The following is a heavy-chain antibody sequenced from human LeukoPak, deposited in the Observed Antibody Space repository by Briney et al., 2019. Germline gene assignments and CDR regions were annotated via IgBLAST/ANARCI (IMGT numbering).Heavy chain of an antibody. D-gene: IGHD6-13*01. CDR2: ISASNGNA. J-gene: IGHJ6*03. CDR3: ARDLYSSSWAYSYYYYMDV. CDR1: GATFSSYD. Sequence: GASVKLSCKASGATFSSYDISWVRQAPGQGLEWMGWISASNGNATYAQKLQGRVTMTTDTSTSTAYMELRSLRTDDTAVYYGARDLYSSSWAYSYYYYMDVWGKGTTVTVSS. V-gene: IGHV1-18*01.